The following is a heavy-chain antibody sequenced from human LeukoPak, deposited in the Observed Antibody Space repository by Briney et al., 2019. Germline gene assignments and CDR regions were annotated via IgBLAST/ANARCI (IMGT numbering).Heavy chain of an antibody. Sequence: SSETLSLTCTVSGGSISSSNFYWGWIRQPPGKGLEWSGSIYYSGSTYYNSSLKSRVTISVDTSKNQFSLKLSSVTAADTAVYYCARGYRYCSGGSCYFGAFDIWGQGTMVTVSS. CDR3: ARGYRYCSGGSCYFGAFDI. CDR1: GGSISSSNFY. CDR2: IYYSGST. D-gene: IGHD2-15*01. J-gene: IGHJ3*02. V-gene: IGHV4-39*01.